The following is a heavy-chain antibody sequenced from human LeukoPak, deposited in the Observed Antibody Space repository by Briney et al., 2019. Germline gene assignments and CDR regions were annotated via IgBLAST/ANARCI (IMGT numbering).Heavy chain of an antibody. D-gene: IGHD3-22*01. CDR3: ARAYYHDSSDYYFPLDY. V-gene: IGHV1-46*01. CDR2: INPSGGST. J-gene: IGHJ4*02. Sequence: VASVKVSCKASGYTFTSYYMHWVRQAPGQGLEWMGIINPSGGSTTYAQKFQGRVTMTRDTSTSTVYMELSSLRSEDTAVYYCARAYYHDSSDYYFPLDYWGQGTLVTVSS. CDR1: GYTFTSYY.